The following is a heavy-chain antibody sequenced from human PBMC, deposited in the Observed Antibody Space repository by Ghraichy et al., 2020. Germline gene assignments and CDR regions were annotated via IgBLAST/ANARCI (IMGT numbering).Heavy chain of an antibody. Sequence: SETLSLTCTVSGGSISSSSYYWGWIRQPPGKGLEWIGSIDYSGSTYYNPSLKSRVTISVDTSKNQFSLKLSSVTAADTAVYYCARRISTVYYDFWSGSYPVAYYFDYWGQGTLVTVSS. CDR1: GGSISSSSYY. CDR2: IDYSGST. J-gene: IGHJ4*02. V-gene: IGHV4-39*01. CDR3: ARRISTVYYDFWSGSYPVAYYFDY. D-gene: IGHD3-3*01.